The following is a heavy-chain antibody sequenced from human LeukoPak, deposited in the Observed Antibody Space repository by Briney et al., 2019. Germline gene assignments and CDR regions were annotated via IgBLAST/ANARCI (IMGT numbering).Heavy chain of an antibody. V-gene: IGHV5-51*01. J-gene: IGHJ4*02. CDR2: IYPGDSDT. Sequence: GESLKISCKGSGYSFASYWIGWVRLMPGQGLEWLGIIYPGDSDTKYSPSFQGRVTISADKSINTAYLQWSSLKASDTAIYYCARQDGSAYYYFDYWGQGTLVTVSS. CDR1: GYSFASYW. CDR3: ARQDGSAYYYFDY. D-gene: IGHD6-19*01.